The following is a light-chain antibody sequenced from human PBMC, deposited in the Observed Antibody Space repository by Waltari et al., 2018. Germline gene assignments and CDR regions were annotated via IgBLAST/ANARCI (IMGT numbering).Light chain of an antibody. CDR3: CAFAGRGFYV. J-gene: IGLJ1*01. Sequence: SALTQPASVSGSPGQSITISCTEISSDVGSYPLLSWYQRHPGGAPNLLIYAISKRPAGMSTLFSGSKSGKTASRTVSGLQAEDDAEYYCCAFAGRGFYVFGTGTRVTVL. V-gene: IGLV2-23*02. CDR1: SSDVGSYPL. CDR2: AIS.